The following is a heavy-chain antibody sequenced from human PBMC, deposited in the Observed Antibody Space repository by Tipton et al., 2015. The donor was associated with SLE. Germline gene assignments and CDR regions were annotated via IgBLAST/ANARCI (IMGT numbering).Heavy chain of an antibody. V-gene: IGHV4-34*01. D-gene: IGHD2-2*01. J-gene: IGHJ4*02. CDR3: TRGAAKGYCRSPTCPYYFDS. CDR2: INDSGST. Sequence: TLSLTCAVYGGSFGYHWNWIRQSPGKGLEWIGEINDSGSTNYNPSLKSRVTILLDTSKNQLSMKLSSVTAADTAMYYCTRGAAKGYCRSPTCPYYFDSWGQGTLVTVSS. CDR1: GGSFGYH.